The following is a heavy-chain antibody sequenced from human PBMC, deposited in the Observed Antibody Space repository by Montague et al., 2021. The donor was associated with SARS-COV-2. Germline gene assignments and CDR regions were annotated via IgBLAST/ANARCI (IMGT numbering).Heavy chain of an antibody. V-gene: IGHV3-23*01. CDR3: AKPSNSGPTFFDS. J-gene: IGHJ5*01. Sequence: SLRLSCAASGFTFSSYAMSWVRQPPGKGLEWVSGVSGSGADTYYADSVKGRFTISRDNSKNTVFLQMSSLRAEDTAVFYCAKPSNSGPTFFDSWGQGTLVTVSS. CDR2: VSGSGADT. CDR1: GFTFSSYA. D-gene: IGHD2/OR15-2a*01.